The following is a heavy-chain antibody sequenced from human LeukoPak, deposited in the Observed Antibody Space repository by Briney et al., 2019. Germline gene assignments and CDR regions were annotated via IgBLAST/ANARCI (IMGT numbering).Heavy chain of an antibody. J-gene: IGHJ5*02. CDR3: TRDPPAVAINTYA. D-gene: IGHD6-13*01. V-gene: IGHV3-66*01. CDR1: GVSVSSNF. CDR2: IYSGGET. Sequence: GSLRLSCAASGVSVSSNFMIWVRQAPGKGLAWVSLIYSGGETSYADSVKGRFSISRDNSKNTLYLQMNSLRVEDTAVYYCTRDPPAVAINTYAWGQGTLVTVSS.